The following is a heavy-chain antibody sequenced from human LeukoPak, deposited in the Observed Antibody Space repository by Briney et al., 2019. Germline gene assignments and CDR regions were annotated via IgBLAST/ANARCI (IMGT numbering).Heavy chain of an antibody. CDR2: INLRGGAS. V-gene: IGHV3-7*01. Sequence: AVSLRLSCAASGFSLSDYWMNWVGQGPGKGLEWVANINLRGGASLYVDSVRGRFTISRDNAKNSLYLQMSSLKVEDTAVYYCAAWGLYNFWGQGTLVTVSS. J-gene: IGHJ4*02. CDR1: GFSLSDYW. D-gene: IGHD7-27*01. CDR3: AAWGLYNF.